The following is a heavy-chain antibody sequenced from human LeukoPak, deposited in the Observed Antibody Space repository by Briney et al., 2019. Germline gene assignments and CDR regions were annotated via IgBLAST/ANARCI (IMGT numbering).Heavy chain of an antibody. J-gene: IGHJ4*02. CDR1: GFTFSSYE. Sequence: SGGSLRLSCAASGFTFSSYEMNWVRQAPGKGLEWVSYISSSGSTIYYADSVKGRFTISRDNAKNSLYLQMNGLRAEDTAVYYCARDRHSSGYSYFDYWGQGTLVTVSS. D-gene: IGHD3-22*01. CDR3: ARDRHSSGYSYFDY. V-gene: IGHV3-48*03. CDR2: ISSSGSTI.